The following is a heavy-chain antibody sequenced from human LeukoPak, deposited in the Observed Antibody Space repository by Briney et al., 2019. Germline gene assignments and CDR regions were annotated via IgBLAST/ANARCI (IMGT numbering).Heavy chain of an antibody. J-gene: IGHJ3*02. Sequence: GGSLRLSCTASGFTFSSYWMSWVRQAPGKGLEWVANIKQDGSEKDYVDSVKGRFTISRDNAKNSLYLQMNSLRAEDTAVYYCARVGYYDSSGYRAFDIWGQGTMVTVSS. CDR1: GFTFSSYW. V-gene: IGHV3-7*01. D-gene: IGHD3-22*01. CDR3: ARVGYYDSSGYRAFDI. CDR2: IKQDGSEK.